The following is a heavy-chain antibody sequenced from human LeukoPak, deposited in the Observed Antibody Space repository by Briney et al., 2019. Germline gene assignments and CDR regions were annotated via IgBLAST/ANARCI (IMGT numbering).Heavy chain of an antibody. Sequence: SETLSLTCTVSGGSISSSSYYWGWIRQPPGKGLEWIGSIYYSGSTYYNPSLKSRVTISVDTSKNQFSLKLSSVTAADTAVYYCARGDDYGDYWGLYWGQGTLVTVSS. D-gene: IGHD4-17*01. CDR2: IYYSGST. J-gene: IGHJ4*02. CDR1: GGSISSSSYY. CDR3: ARGDDYGDYWGLY. V-gene: IGHV4-39*07.